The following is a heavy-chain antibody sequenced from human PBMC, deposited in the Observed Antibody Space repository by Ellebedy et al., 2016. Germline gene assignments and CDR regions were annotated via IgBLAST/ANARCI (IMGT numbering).Heavy chain of an antibody. CDR3: ARNTTTLAAFDI. CDR2: IYYTGSP. J-gene: IGHJ3*02. V-gene: IGHV4-30-4*01. CDR1: GGSIDSGYDY. D-gene: IGHD1-26*01. Sequence: SETLSLXXTVSGGSIDSGYDYWNWIRQSPGKGLQWIGYIYYTGSPGYNPSFKSRVSMSVDKSRNQFSLTLSSVTAADTAIYYCARNTTTLAAFDIWGQGTMVTVSS.